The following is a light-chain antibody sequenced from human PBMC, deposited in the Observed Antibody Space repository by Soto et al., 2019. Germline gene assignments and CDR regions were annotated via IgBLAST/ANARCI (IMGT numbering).Light chain of an antibody. CDR1: QRITTY. Sequence: IHMTQSPSSLSASVGDRITVTGRASQRITTYVNWYQLKPGEAPKLLISTSGTLQRGVPSRFSGSGSGTDFTLTITGLQPADFATYFCQQTYSTPYTFGQGTKLEIK. CDR3: QQTYSTPYT. V-gene: IGKV1-39*01. J-gene: IGKJ2*01. CDR2: TSG.